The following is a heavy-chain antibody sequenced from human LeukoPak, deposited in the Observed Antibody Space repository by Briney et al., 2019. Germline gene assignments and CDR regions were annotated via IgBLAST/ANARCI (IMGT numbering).Heavy chain of an antibody. J-gene: IGHJ3*02. CDR3: AGGTYYDILTGWGAFDI. Sequence: ASVKVSCKASGYTFTSYAMNWVRQAPGQGLEWMGWINTNTGNPTYAQGFTGRFVFPLDTSVSTAYLQISSLKAEDTAVYYCAGGTYYDILTGWGAFDIWGQGTMVTVSS. V-gene: IGHV7-4-1*02. D-gene: IGHD3-9*01. CDR2: INTNTGNP. CDR1: GYTFTSYA.